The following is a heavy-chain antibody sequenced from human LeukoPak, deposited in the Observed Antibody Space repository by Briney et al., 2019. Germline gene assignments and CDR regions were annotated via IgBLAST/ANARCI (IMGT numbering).Heavy chain of an antibody. J-gene: IGHJ3*02. CDR2: FDPEDGET. V-gene: IGHV1-24*01. CDR3: ATDGGVIPAAIPLDAFDI. CDR1: GYTLTELS. D-gene: IGHD2-2*02. Sequence: VASVKVSCKVSGYTLTELSMHWVRQAPGKGLEWMGGFDPEDGETIYAQKFQGRVTMTEDTSTDTAYMELSSLRSEDTAVYYCATDGGVIPAAIPLDAFDIWGQGTMVTVSS.